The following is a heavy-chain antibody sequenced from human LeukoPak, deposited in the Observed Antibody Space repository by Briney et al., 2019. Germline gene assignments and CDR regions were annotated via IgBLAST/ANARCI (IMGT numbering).Heavy chain of an antibody. D-gene: IGHD1-26*01. CDR2: ISGSGGST. J-gene: IGHJ4*02. CDR3: AKGASYSGSYYFDY. CDR1: GFTFSSYA. Sequence: GRSLRLSCAASGFTFSSYAMHWVRQAPGKGLEWVSAISGSGGSTYYADSVKGRFTISRDNSKNTLYLQMNSLRAEDTAVYYCAKGASYSGSYYFDYWGQGTLVTVSS. V-gene: IGHV3-23*01.